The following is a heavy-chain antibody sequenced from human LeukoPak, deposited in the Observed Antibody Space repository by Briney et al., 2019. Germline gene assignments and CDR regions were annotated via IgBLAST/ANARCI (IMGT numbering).Heavy chain of an antibody. Sequence: SETLSLTCTVSGASISRDTFFWGWIHQSPEKGLEWIGSIDSSGTTHYNSSLKSRVIISVDTSKNQVSLNLTSVTFADTAVYYCARHGYIQFWLYWGQGTQVIVSS. CDR1: GASISRDTFF. J-gene: IGHJ4*02. D-gene: IGHD5-18*01. CDR2: IDSSGTT. V-gene: IGHV4-39*01. CDR3: ARHGYIQFWLY.